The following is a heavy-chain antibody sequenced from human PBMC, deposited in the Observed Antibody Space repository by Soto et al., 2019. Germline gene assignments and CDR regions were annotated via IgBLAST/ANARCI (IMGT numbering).Heavy chain of an antibody. CDR2: IPESGGGT. Sequence: EVQLLESGGGLVQPGGSLRLSCAASGFTFSSYAMSWVRQAPGKGLEGVSGIPESGGGTHYADSVKGRFTISRDNFQNALDLELNSLRAEATAVYYCAKYYGNDNNYIWGSYRYNCFDHCGQGALLTVS. CDR1: GFTFSSYA. V-gene: IGHV3-23*01. CDR3: AKYYGNDNNYIWGSYRYNCFDH. J-gene: IGHJ4*02. D-gene: IGHD3-16*02.